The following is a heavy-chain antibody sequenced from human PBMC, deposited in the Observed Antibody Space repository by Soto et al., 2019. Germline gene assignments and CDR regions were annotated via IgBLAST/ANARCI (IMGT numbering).Heavy chain of an antibody. CDR1: GYTFTSYY. V-gene: IGHV1-46*01. J-gene: IGHJ5*02. CDR3: ARALDYYGSGSYRRGWFDP. Sequence: ASMKVSCTASGYTFTSYYMHWVRQAPGQGLEWMGIINPSGGSTSYAQKFQGRVTMTRDTSTSTVYMELSSLRSEDTAVYYCARALDYYGSGSYRRGWFDPWGQGTLVTVS. D-gene: IGHD3-10*01. CDR2: INPSGGST.